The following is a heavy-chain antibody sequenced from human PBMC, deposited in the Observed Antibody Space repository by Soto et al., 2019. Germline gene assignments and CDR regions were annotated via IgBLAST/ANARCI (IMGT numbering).Heavy chain of an antibody. Sequence: SSKAPRVRIDSYSMCSPYHAPGQGLEWMGGIIPIFGTANYAQKFQGRVTITADESTSTAYMELSSLRSEDTTVYYCARARFSSWYWNYWGQGTLVTVSS. CDR3: ARARFSSWYWNY. V-gene: IGHV1-69*01. D-gene: IGHD6-13*01. J-gene: IGHJ4*02. CDR1: RVRIDSYS. CDR2: IIPIFGTA.